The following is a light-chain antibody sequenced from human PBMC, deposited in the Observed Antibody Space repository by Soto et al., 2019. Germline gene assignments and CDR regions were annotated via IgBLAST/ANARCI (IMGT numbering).Light chain of an antibody. V-gene: IGLV2-11*01. CDR1: ISDVAGYNY. CDR3: SSYAGNNNLV. Sequence: QSVLTQPRSVSGSPGQSVSISCTGTISDVAGYNYVSWYQHHPGKAPKLLISDVTKRPSWVPDRVSGSKSGNTASLNISDLQAEDEADYYCSSYAGNNNLVFGGGTKLTVL. CDR2: DVT. J-gene: IGLJ2*01.